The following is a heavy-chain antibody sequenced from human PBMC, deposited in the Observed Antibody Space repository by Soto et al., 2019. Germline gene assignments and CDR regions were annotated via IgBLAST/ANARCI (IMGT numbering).Heavy chain of an antibody. D-gene: IGHD1-26*01. CDR1: GYTFTRYA. J-gene: IGHJ4*02. CDR2: INAGTGYT. CDR3: ARESGNSGTYDY. V-gene: IGHV1-3*01. Sequence: QVQLVQSGAEVKMPGASVKVSCKASGYTFTRYAIHWVRQAPGQRLEWMGWINAGTGYTRYSQNFQGRVTITRDKSANTAYMELSSLTSEDTTVYFCARESGNSGTYDYWGQGALVTVSS.